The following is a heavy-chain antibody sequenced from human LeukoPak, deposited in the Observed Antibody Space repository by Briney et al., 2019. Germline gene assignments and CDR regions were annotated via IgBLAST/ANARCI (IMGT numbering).Heavy chain of an antibody. CDR1: GGSFSGYY. CDR3: ASDRSGYYYVDY. D-gene: IGHD3-22*01. Sequence: SETLSLTCAVYGGSFSGYYWSWIRQPPGKGLEWIGEINHSGSTNYNPSLKSRVTISVDTSKNQFSLKLSSVTAADTAVYFCASDRSGYYYVDYWGQGTLVTVSS. J-gene: IGHJ4*02. V-gene: IGHV4-34*01. CDR2: INHSGST.